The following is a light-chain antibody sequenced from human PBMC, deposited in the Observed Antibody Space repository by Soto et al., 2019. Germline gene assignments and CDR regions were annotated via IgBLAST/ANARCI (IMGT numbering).Light chain of an antibody. CDR2: GTS. J-gene: IGKJ1*01. CDR1: QTISSNY. Sequence: EIVLTQSPGTLSVSPGERATLSCRASQTISSNYLGCYQQKPGQAPSLLIYGTSRRATGIPDRFSGSGSGTDFTLTISRLEPEDSAIYYCQQYGSWTFGQGTKVEIK. V-gene: IGKV3-20*01. CDR3: QQYGSWT.